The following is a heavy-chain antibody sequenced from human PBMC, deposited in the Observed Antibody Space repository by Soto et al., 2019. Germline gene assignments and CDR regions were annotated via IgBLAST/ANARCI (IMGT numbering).Heavy chain of an antibody. CDR2: ISGSGGTT. CDR3: ATTANGWFSAFDI. J-gene: IGHJ3*02. V-gene: IGHV3-23*01. D-gene: IGHD6-19*01. CDR1: GFTFSSYA. Sequence: EVQLLESGGGLVQPGGSLRLSCAASGFTFSSYAMSWVRQAPGKGLEWVSAISGSGGTTYYADSVKGRFTFSRDNSKNTLYLLMNSLRAEDTAVYYCATTANGWFSAFDIWGQGTMVTVSS.